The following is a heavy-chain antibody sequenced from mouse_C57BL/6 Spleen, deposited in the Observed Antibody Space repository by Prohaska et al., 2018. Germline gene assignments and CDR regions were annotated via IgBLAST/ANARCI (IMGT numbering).Heavy chain of an antibody. CDR2: DNYAT. CDR3: TGGDYAVAY. Sequence: DNYATHYAESVKGRFTISRDDSKSSVYLQMNSLSAEDTGIYYCTGGDYAVAYWGHGTLVTVSA. D-gene: IGHD2-4*01. V-gene: IGHV6-3*01. J-gene: IGHJ3*01.